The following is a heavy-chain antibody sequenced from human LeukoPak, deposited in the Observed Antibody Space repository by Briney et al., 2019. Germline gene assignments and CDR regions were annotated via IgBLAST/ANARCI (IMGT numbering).Heavy chain of an antibody. CDR3: AKRGIVIRVILVGFYKGAYYFDS. J-gene: IGHJ4*02. Sequence: GGSLRLSCAVSGITLSNYGMSWVRQAPGKGLEWVAGISDSGGRTNYADSVKGRFTISRDNPKNTLYLQMNSLRAEDTAVYFCAKRGIVIRVILVGFYKGAYYFDSWGQGALVTVSS. CDR1: GITLSNYG. D-gene: IGHD3-16*01. CDR2: ISDSGGRT. V-gene: IGHV3-23*01.